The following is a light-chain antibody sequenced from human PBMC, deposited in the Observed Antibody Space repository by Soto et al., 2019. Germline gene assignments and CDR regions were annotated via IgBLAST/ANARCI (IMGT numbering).Light chain of an antibody. CDR2: EVS. CDR1: SSDVGGYNY. Sequence: QSGLTQPASVSGSPGQSITISCTGTSSDVGGYNYVSWYQQHPGKAPKLMIYEVSNRPSGVSKRFSGSKSGNTASLTISGLQAEDEADYYCSSYTSCSTYVFGTGTKLTVI. CDR3: SSYTSCSTYV. V-gene: IGLV2-14*01. J-gene: IGLJ1*01.